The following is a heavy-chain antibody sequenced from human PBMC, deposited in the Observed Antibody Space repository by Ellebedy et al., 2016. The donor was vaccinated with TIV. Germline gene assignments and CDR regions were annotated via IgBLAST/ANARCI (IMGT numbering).Heavy chain of an antibody. CDR2: IYSGGST. V-gene: IGHV3-53*01. CDR3: ARGPYGQGGIDY. D-gene: IGHD4-17*01. CDR1: GFTVSSNY. J-gene: IGHJ4*02. Sequence: GESLKISCAASGFTVSSNYMSWVRQAPGKGLEWVSVIYSGGSTYYADSVKGRFTISRDNSKNTLYLQMNSLRAEDTAVYYCARGPYGQGGIDYWGQGTLVTVSS.